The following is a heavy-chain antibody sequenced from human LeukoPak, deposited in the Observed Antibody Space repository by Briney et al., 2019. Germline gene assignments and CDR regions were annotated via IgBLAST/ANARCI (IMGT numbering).Heavy chain of an antibody. J-gene: IGHJ5*02. CDR3: AYIAVAGTHNWFDP. D-gene: IGHD6-19*01. CDR2: INPNSGGT. V-gene: IGHV1-2*02. CDR1: GYTFTGYY. Sequence: EASVKVSCKASGYTFTGYYMHWVRQAPGQGLERMGWINPNSGGTNYAQKFQGRVTMTRDTSISTAYMELSRLRSDDTAVYYCAYIAVAGTHNWFDPWGQGTLVTVSS.